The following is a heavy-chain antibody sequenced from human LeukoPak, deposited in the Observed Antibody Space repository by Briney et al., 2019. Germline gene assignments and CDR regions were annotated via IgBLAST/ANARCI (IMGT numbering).Heavy chain of an antibody. Sequence: SETLSLTCTVSGASISNSNYYWGWIRQPPGKGLEWIGNIYYSGRTYYNPSLKSRVTISVDTSKNQFSLQLNSVTAADTAMYYCTRGVSSSGRSLKGYYYMDVWGKGTTVTVSS. V-gene: IGHV4-39*07. CDR3: TRGVSSSGRSLKGYYYMDV. J-gene: IGHJ6*03. CDR2: IYYSGRT. D-gene: IGHD6-6*01. CDR1: GASISNSNYY.